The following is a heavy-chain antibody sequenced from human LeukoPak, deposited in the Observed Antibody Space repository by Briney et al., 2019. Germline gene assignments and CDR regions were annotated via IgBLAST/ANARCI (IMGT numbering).Heavy chain of an antibody. Sequence: GRSLRLSCAASGFTLSDSAIHWVRQASGKGLEWVGLIDRPAKSYATAYGASVGGRFTISRDDSKNTAYLQMDSLKTEDTALYYCTRDRGTYNWLDPWGQGTLVTVSS. CDR1: GFTLSDSA. CDR2: IDRPAKSYAT. CDR3: TRDRGTYNWLDP. J-gene: IGHJ5*02. V-gene: IGHV3-73*01. D-gene: IGHD1-26*01.